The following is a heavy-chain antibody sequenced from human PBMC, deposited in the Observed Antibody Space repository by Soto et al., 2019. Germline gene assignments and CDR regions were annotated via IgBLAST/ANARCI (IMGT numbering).Heavy chain of an antibody. CDR1: GVTFSSYG. J-gene: IGHJ4*02. D-gene: IGHD2-15*01. CDR2: VSYDGSNK. Sequence: QVQLVESGGGVVQPGRSLRLSCAASGVTFSSYGMHWVRQAPGKGLEWVAVVSYDGSNKYYADSVKGRFTISRDNSKNTLYLQMNSLRAEDTAVYYSVKGYCSGVSCLPFDCWGQGTLVTVSS. V-gene: IGHV3-30*18. CDR3: VKGYCSGVSCLPFDC.